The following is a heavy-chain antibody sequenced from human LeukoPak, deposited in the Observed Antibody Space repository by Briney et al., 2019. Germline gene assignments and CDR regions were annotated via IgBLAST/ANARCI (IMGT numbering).Heavy chain of an antibody. D-gene: IGHD3-22*01. CDR2: ISGSGGST. V-gene: IGHV3-23*01. J-gene: IGHJ4*02. Sequence: PGGSLRLSCAASGFTVSSNYMSWVRQAPGKGLEWVSAISGSGGSTYYADSVKGRFTISRDNSKNTLYLQMNSLRAEDTAVYYCASRDSSNDYWGQGTLVTVSS. CDR1: GFTVSSNY. CDR3: ASRDSSNDY.